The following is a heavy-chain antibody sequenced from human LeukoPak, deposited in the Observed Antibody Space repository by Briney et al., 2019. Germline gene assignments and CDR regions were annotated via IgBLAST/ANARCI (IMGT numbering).Heavy chain of an antibody. CDR1: GFTFSSYW. D-gene: IGHD2-2*02. Sequence: PGGSLRLSCAASGFTFSSYWMHWVRQAPGKGLVWVSRINSDGSSTSHADSVKGRFTISRDNAKNTLYLQMNSLRAEDTAVYYCARDRATSCYKYCYYYGMDVWGQGTTVTVSS. V-gene: IGHV3-74*01. CDR2: INSDGSST. J-gene: IGHJ6*02. CDR3: ARDRATSCYKYCYYYGMDV.